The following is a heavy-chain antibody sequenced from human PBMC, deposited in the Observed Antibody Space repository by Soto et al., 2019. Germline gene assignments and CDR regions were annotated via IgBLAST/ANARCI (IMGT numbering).Heavy chain of an antibody. CDR1: GYTFTSYD. D-gene: IGHD2-2*02. Sequence: QVQLVQSGAEVKKPGASVKVSCKASGYTFTSYDINWVRQATGQVLEWMGWMNPNSGNTGYAQKFQGRVTMTRNTSISTDYMELRSLRSEDTAVYYCASGQGEEYCSSTSCYKYYYYMDVWGKGTTVTVSS. CDR3: ASGQGEEYCSSTSCYKYYYYMDV. V-gene: IGHV1-8*01. CDR2: MNPNSGNT. J-gene: IGHJ6*03.